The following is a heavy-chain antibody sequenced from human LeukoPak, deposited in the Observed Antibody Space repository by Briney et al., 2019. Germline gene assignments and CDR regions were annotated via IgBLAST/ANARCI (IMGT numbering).Heavy chain of an antibody. V-gene: IGHV4-39*07. CDR3: ARVSGWYIDY. CDR1: GGSISSSSYY. J-gene: IGHJ4*02. Sequence: PSQTLSLTCTVSGGSISSSSYYWGWIRQPPGKGLEWIGSIYYSGSTYYNPSLKSRVTILVDTSKNQFSLKLSSVTAADTAVYYCARVSGWYIDYWGQGTLVTVSS. CDR2: IYYSGST. D-gene: IGHD6-19*01.